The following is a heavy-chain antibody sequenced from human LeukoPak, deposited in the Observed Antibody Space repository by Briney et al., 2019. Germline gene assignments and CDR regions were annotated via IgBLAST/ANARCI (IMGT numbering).Heavy chain of an antibody. CDR2: INPNSGDT. Sequence: ASVKVSCKASGGTFSSYAISWVRQAPGQGLEWMGWINPNSGDTNYAQKFQDRVTMTRDTSISTAYIELNLLRSDDTAVYYCARGDYYGSPKVVAAWGQGTLVTVSS. CDR3: ARGDYYGSPKVVAA. CDR1: GGTFSSYA. J-gene: IGHJ5*02. D-gene: IGHD3-10*01. V-gene: IGHV1-2*02.